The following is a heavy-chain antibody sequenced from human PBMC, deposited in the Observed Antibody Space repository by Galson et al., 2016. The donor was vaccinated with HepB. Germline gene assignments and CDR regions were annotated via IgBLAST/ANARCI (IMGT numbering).Heavy chain of an antibody. CDR3: ARQGVGASGH. Sequence: QSGAEVKKPGESLRISCKGSGYSFTNYWITWARQMPGKGLEWMGKIDPTDSSTNYSPSFQGHVTISADKSISTAYLQWSSLKASDTAMYYCARQGVGASGHWGQGTLVTVSS. V-gene: IGHV5-10-1*01. CDR1: GYSFTNYW. J-gene: IGHJ4*02. CDR2: IDPTDSST. D-gene: IGHD1-26*01.